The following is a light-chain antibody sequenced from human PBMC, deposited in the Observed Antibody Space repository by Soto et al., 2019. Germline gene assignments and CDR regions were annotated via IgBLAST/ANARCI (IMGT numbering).Light chain of an antibody. V-gene: IGKV3-20*01. CDR3: QQYASSPCT. CDR2: GAS. CDR1: QGVGSNY. J-gene: IGKJ1*01. Sequence: EIVLTQSPGTLSLSPGERGTLSCRASQGVGSNYLAWYQQKPGPAPRLLIYGASSRATGIPDRFSGSGSGADFTLNINRLEPEDCAVYYCQQYASSPCTFGQGTTVHSK.